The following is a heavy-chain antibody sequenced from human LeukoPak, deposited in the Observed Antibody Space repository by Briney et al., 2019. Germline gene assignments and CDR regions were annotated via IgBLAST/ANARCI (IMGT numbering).Heavy chain of an antibody. CDR1: GYSISSGYY. J-gene: IGHJ4*02. Sequence: SETLSLTCTVSGYSISSGYYWGWIRQPPGKGLEWIGSIFHSGRTYNNPSLKSRVTISVDTSKNQFSLKLTSVTAADTAVYYCAPDYGDYYFDYWGQGTLVTVSS. V-gene: IGHV4-38-2*02. CDR2: IFHSGRT. CDR3: APDYGDYYFDY. D-gene: IGHD4-17*01.